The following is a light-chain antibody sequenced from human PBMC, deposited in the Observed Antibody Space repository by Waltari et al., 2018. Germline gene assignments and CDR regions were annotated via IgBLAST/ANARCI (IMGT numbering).Light chain of an antibody. CDR2: DSS. CDR1: QTLGRK. CDR3: QQTSDMSPRT. V-gene: IGKV3-15*01. J-gene: IGKJ3*01. Sequence: VMTQSPVTLSASPGESVTLSCRASQTLGRKLAWDQQTPRQAPRLLVYDSSSRATGIPARFSGSGSGTNFTLTISGLQSEDFVLYYCQQTSDMSPRTFGPGTTVDV.